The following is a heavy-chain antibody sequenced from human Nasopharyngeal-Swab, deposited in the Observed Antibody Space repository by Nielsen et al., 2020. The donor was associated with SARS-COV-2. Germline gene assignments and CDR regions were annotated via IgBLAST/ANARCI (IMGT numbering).Heavy chain of an antibody. Sequence: WVRQAPGQGIEWMGWISAYNGNINYAQKLQGRVTMTTDTSTSTAYMELRSLRSDDTAVYYCARGIAAAKHYYYYMDVWGKGTTVTVSS. CDR3: ARGIAAAKHYYYYMDV. CDR2: ISAYNGNI. D-gene: IGHD6-13*01. V-gene: IGHV1-18*01. J-gene: IGHJ6*03.